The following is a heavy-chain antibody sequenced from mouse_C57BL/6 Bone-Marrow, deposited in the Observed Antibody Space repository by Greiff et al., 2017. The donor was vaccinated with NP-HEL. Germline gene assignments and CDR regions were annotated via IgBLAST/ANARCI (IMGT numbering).Heavy chain of an antibody. CDR1: GYTFTSYG. J-gene: IGHJ2*01. D-gene: IGHD2-4*01. Sequence: VQLQQSGAELARPGASVKLSCKASGYTFTSYGISWVKQRTGQGLEWIGEIYPRSGNTYYNEKFKGKATLTADKSSSTAYMVLRSLTSEDSAVYFCARLYYDYDVGYWGQGTTLTVSS. CDR2: IYPRSGNT. CDR3: ARLYYDYDVGY. V-gene: IGHV1-81*01.